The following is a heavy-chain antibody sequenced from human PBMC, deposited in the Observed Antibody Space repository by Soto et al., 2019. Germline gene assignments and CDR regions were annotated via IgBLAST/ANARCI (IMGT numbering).Heavy chain of an antibody. Sequence: QFTLKESGPVLVKPTETLTLTCTVSGFSLSNAKMVVTWIRQPPGKALEWLAHIFSNDETSYSTSLKSRLTITKYTSKSQVVLTMTNMDPVDTATYSCARISRDGYNDLDSGGQGTLVTVSS. CDR1: GFSLSNAKMV. J-gene: IGHJ4*02. CDR2: IFSNDET. CDR3: ARISRDGYNDLDS. D-gene: IGHD5-12*01. V-gene: IGHV2-26*01.